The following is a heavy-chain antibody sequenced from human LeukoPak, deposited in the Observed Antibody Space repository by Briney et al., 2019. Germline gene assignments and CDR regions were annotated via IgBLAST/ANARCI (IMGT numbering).Heavy chain of an antibody. Sequence: ASVKVSCKASGYIFTGYYMHWVRQAPGQGLEWMGWINPNSGDTNYAQKFQGRVTMTTDTSTSTAYMELRSLRSDDTAVYYCARDISSGWYALVGGYYMDVWGKGTTVTVSS. D-gene: IGHD6-19*01. J-gene: IGHJ6*03. CDR2: INPNSGDT. CDR1: GYIFTGYY. CDR3: ARDISSGWYALVGGYYMDV. V-gene: IGHV1-2*02.